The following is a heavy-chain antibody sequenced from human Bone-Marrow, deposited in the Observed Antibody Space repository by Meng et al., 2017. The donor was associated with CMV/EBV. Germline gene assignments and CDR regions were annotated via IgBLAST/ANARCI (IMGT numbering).Heavy chain of an antibody. Sequence: GESLKISCAASGFTFSSYAMSWVRQAPGKGLEWFSAISGSGGSTYYADSVKGQFTISRDNSKNTLYLQMNSLRAEDTAVYYCAKDRKISIAARPAVFDFDYWGQGTMVTVSS. CDR3: AKDRKISIAARPAVFDFDY. CDR2: ISGSGGST. J-gene: IGHJ4*02. V-gene: IGHV3-23*01. D-gene: IGHD6-6*01. CDR1: GFTFSSYA.